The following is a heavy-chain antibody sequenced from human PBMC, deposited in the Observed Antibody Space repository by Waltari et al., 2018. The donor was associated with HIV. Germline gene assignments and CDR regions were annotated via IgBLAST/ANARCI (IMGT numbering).Heavy chain of an antibody. Sequence: EVQLVESGGGLIQPGGSLRLSCAASGFTVGSHYLSWVRQAPGKGLEWVSVIYSGCSTYYADSVKGRFTISRDNSKNTLYLQMNSLRAEDTAVYYCARDPEMATKWGYWGQGTLVTVSS. CDR3: ARDPEMATKWGY. CDR2: IYSGCST. V-gene: IGHV3-53*01. CDR1: GFTVGSHY. D-gene: IGHD5-12*01. J-gene: IGHJ4*02.